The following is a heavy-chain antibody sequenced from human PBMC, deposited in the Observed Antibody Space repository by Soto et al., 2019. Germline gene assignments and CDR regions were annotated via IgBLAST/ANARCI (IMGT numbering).Heavy chain of an antibody. J-gene: IGHJ4*02. CDR2: MNPNSGNT. CDR1: GYTFTSYD. D-gene: IGHD4-17*01. V-gene: IGHV1-8*01. CDR3: ARATKGYGDRH. Sequence: QVQLVQSGAEVKKPGASVKVSCKASGYTFTSYDINWQRQATGQGLEWMGWMNPNSGNTGYAQKCRGRVTMTRKTSISTADMERSRLRPEDTAVYYCARATKGYGDRHWGQGTLVTVSS.